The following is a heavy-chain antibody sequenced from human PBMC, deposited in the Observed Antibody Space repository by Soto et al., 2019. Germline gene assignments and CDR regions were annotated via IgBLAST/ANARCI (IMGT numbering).Heavy chain of an antibody. CDR2: IHPSGDT. CDR1: GYKFTTYF. Sequence: QVQLVQSGAELKKPGASVKVACKASGYKFTTYFIHWVRQAPGQGLEWMGMIHPSGDTGYAQKFRGRVTMTIDTSTTTAYMELRNLTSEDTAVYFSVRGYCTTSTCSGDFQCWGQGTLVTVSS. D-gene: IGHD2-15*01. V-gene: IGHV1-46*01. CDR3: VRGYCTTSTCSGDFQC. J-gene: IGHJ1*01.